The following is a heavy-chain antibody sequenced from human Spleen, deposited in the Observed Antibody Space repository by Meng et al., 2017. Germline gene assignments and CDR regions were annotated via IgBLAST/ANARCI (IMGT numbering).Heavy chain of an antibody. D-gene: IGHD6-19*01. V-gene: IGHV5-51*01. J-gene: IGHJ6*02. CDR3: ARQPSSGWPYYYGMDV. CDR2: IYPGDSDT. Sequence: GESLKISCKGSGYSFTTYWIGWVRQMPGKGLEWMGIIYPGDSDTRYSPSFQGQVTISADKSISTAYLQWSSLKASDTAMYYCARQPSSGWPYYYGMDVWGQGTTVTVSS. CDR1: GYSFTTYW.